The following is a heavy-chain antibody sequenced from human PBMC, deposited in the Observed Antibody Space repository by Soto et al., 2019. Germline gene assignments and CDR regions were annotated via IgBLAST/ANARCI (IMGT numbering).Heavy chain of an antibody. V-gene: IGHV1-69*01. J-gene: IGHJ6*02. CDR3: ARDRQAAAGFYYYYGMDV. CDR1: GGTFSSYA. CDR2: IIPIFGTA. Sequence: QVQLVQSGAEVKKPGSSVKVSCKASGGTFSSYAISWVRQAPGQGLEWMGGIIPIFGTANYAQKFQGRVTITADESTSTAYRERSSVRSEDTAVYYCARDRQAAAGFYYYYGMDVWGQGTTVTVS. D-gene: IGHD6-13*01.